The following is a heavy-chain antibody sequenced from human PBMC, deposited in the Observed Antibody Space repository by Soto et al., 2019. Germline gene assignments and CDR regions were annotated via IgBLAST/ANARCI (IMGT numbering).Heavy chain of an antibody. Sequence: QVQLVESGGGVVQPGRSLRLSCAASGFTFSTYGMHWVRQAPGKGLEWVAVISYDGSNKNYAASVKGRFTISRDNSKNTLYLQMNSLRPDDTTVYYCGKELAARYDYGMDVWGQGNTVTVSS. CDR1: GFTFSTYG. CDR3: GKELAARYDYGMDV. V-gene: IGHV3-30*18. CDR2: ISYDGSNK. J-gene: IGHJ6*02. D-gene: IGHD6-6*01.